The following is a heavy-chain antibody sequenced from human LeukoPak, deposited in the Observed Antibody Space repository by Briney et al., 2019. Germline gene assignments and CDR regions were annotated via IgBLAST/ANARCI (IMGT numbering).Heavy chain of an antibody. V-gene: IGHV3-23*01. CDR2: ISGSGT. D-gene: IGHD1-26*01. CDR3: ARGHIGTYHYFDY. Sequence: GGSLRLSCAASGFTFSSYAMTWVRQAPGKGLEWVSAISGSGTHYADSVKGRFTISRDNSMNALYLQMNSLRAEDTALYYCARGHIGTYHYFDYWGQGTLVTVSS. J-gene: IGHJ4*02. CDR1: GFTFSSYA.